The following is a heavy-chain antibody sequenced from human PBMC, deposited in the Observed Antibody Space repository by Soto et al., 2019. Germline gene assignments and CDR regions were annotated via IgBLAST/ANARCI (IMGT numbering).Heavy chain of an antibody. D-gene: IGHD3-16*01. CDR2: ISSSGNT. V-gene: IGHV4-61*01. Sequence: SETLSLTCSVSGDSVISGSYFWSWIRQPPGKGLEYIAYISSSGNTNYNPSLESRVTISLDTSTNQISLRLNSVTAADTAMYFCARTDSYGRWAAWFWRQRTLVTVSS. CDR1: GDSVISGSYF. CDR3: ARTDSYGRWAAWF. J-gene: IGHJ4*02.